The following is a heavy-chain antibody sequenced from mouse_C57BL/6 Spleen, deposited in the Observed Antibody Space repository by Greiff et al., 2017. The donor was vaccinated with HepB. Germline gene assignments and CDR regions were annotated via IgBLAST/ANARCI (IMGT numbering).Heavy chain of an antibody. J-gene: IGHJ4*01. Sequence: EVKLMESGGGLVKPGGSLKLSCAASGFTFSDYGMHWVRQAPEKGLEWVAYISSGSSTIYYADTVKGRFTISRDNAKNTLFLQMTSLRSEDTAMYYCARTYYYGSSPITIAMDYWGQGTSVTVSS. D-gene: IGHD1-1*01. V-gene: IGHV5-17*01. CDR1: GFTFSDYG. CDR3: ARTYYYGSSPITIAMDY. CDR2: ISSGSSTI.